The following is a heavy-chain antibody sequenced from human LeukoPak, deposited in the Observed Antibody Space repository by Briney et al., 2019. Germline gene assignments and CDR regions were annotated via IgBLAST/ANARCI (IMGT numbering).Heavy chain of an antibody. CDR1: GFTFSSYA. Sequence: PGGSLRLSCAASGFTFSSYAMSWVRQAPGKGLEWVSAISGSGGSTYYADSVKGRFTISRDNSKNTLYLQMNSLRAEDTAVYYCAKVPVPGVITSNGDYWGQGTLVTVSS. J-gene: IGHJ4*02. CDR3: AKVPVPGVITSNGDY. CDR2: ISGSGGST. D-gene: IGHD3-10*01. V-gene: IGHV3-23*01.